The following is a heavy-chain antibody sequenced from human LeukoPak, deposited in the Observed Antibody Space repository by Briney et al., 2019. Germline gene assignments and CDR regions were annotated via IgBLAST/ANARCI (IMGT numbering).Heavy chain of an antibody. CDR2: INHSGST. CDR3: ARGSTVTSRYFDY. Sequence: PSETLSLTCAVYGGSFSGYYWSWIRQPPGKGLEWIGEINHSGSTNYNPSLKSRVTISVDRSKNQFSLKLSSATAADTAVYYCARGSTVTSRYFDYWGQGTLVTVPS. J-gene: IGHJ4*02. D-gene: IGHD4-17*01. CDR1: GGSFSGYY. V-gene: IGHV4-34*01.